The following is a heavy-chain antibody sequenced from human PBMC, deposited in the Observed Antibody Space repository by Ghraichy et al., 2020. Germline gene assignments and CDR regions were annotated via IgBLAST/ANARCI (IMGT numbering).Heavy chain of an antibody. CDR1: KFTFSTSW. J-gene: IGHJ3*02. Sequence: GESLNISCAASKFTFSTSWMGWVRQAPGEGLEWTSTIKEDGSATYYVDSVRGRFTISRDNAKNSLYLEMNSLRVEDTAVYYCATSNNGRGDIDMWGQGTMVTVSP. D-gene: IGHD2-21*01. CDR3: ATSNNGRGDIDM. V-gene: IGHV3-7*03. CDR2: IKEDGSAT.